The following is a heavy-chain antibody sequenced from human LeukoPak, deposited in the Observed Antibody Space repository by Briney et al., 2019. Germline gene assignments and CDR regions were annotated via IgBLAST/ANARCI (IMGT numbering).Heavy chain of an antibody. CDR1: GFTFDDYA. Sequence: GGSLRLSCAASGFTFDDYAMHWVRQAPGKGLEWVAFIRYDGSNKYYADSVKGRFTISRDNSKNTLYLQMNSLRAEDTAVYYCAKGGVTSSDFAYWGQGTLVTVSS. D-gene: IGHD4-23*01. J-gene: IGHJ4*02. V-gene: IGHV3-30*02. CDR3: AKGGVTSSDFAY. CDR2: IRYDGSNK.